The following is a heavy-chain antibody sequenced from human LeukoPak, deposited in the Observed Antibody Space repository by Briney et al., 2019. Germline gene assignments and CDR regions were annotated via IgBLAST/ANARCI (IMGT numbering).Heavy chain of an antibody. Sequence: SETLSLTCSVSGGSLSGSPYYWGWLRQPPGRGLEWIATIHYSGTTSYNPSLKSRVTISVDTSKNEFSLTLTSVTAADTAVYYCARLITTAAPEQYFQRWGQGSLVTVSS. D-gene: IGHD3-10*01. CDR2: IHYSGTT. V-gene: IGHV4-39*01. CDR3: ARLITTAAPEQYFQR. J-gene: IGHJ1*01. CDR1: GGSLSGSPYY.